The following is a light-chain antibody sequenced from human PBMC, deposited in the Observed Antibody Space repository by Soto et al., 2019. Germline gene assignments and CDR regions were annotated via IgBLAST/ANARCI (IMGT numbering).Light chain of an antibody. V-gene: IGLV2-14*01. J-gene: IGLJ1*01. CDR3: SSYTSASTLLYL. CDR1: SSDVGGYNY. CDR2: GVT. Sequence: QSVLTQPASVSGSPGQSITISCTGTSSDVGGYNYVSWYQQHPGIAPKLLIYGVTNRPSGVSPRFSGSKSGHTGSRTISGLQAEDEADYHCSSYTSASTLLYLFGTGTKLTVL.